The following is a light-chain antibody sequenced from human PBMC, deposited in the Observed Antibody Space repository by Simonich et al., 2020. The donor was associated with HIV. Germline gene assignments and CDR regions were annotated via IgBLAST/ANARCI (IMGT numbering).Light chain of an antibody. V-gene: IGLV1-47*01. Sequence: QSVLTQPPSASGTPGQRVTISCSGSSSNIGSNYVYWYRQLPGTAPKRLIYRNNQRPSGVPDRFPGSKSDTSASLAISGLRSEDEADYYCAAWDDSLSGRGVFGGGTKLTVL. CDR1: SSNIGSNY. J-gene: IGLJ3*02. CDR3: AAWDDSLSGRGV. CDR2: RNN.